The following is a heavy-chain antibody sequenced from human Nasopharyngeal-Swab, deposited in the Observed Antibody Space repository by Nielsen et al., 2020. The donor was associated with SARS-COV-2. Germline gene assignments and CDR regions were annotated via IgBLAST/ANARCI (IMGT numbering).Heavy chain of an antibody. Sequence: GESLKISCAASGFTFSSYSMNWVRQAPGKGLEWVSSISSSSRYIYYADSVKGRFTISRDNAKNSLYLQMNSLRAEDTAVYYCARDDAYGSGSYYKPSYGMDVWGQGTTVTVSS. CDR3: ARDDAYGSGSYYKPSYGMDV. J-gene: IGHJ6*02. V-gene: IGHV3-21*01. CDR1: GFTFSSYS. D-gene: IGHD3-10*01. CDR2: ISSSSRYI.